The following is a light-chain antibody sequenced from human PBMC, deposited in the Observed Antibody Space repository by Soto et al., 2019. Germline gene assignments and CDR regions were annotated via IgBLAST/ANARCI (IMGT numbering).Light chain of an antibody. CDR2: GAS. V-gene: IGKV3-20*01. CDR3: QQYDSTPPT. CDR1: QSVNSNY. J-gene: IGKJ1*01. Sequence: EIVLTQSPGTLSLSPGERATLSCRASQSVNSNYLAWYQRKPGQAPRLLIYGASNRATDIPYRFSASGSGTDFTLTITRLEAEDFAVYYCQQYDSTPPTFGQGTMVE.